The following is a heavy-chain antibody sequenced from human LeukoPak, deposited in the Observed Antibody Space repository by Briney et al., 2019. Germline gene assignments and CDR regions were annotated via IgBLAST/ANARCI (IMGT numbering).Heavy chain of an antibody. CDR1: GGSISSGGYS. J-gene: IGHJ4*02. CDR2: INHSGST. CDR3: ARGDYDYVWGSYRFPNYYFDY. Sequence: SETLSLTCAVSGGSISSGGYSWSWIRQPPGKGLEWIGEINHSGSTNYNPSLKSRVTISVDTSKNQFSLKLSSVTAADTAVYYCARGDYDYVWGSYRFPNYYFDYWGQGTLVTVSS. D-gene: IGHD3-16*02. V-gene: IGHV4-34*01.